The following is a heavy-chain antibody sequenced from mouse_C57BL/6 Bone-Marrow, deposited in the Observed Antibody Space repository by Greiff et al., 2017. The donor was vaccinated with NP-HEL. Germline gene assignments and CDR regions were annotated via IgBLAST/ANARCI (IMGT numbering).Heavy chain of an antibody. J-gene: IGHJ4*01. CDR1: GFTFSDYY. CDR2: ISNGGGST. V-gene: IGHV5-12*01. CDR3: ARTPYGSSYYAMDY. D-gene: IGHD1-1*01. Sequence: EVKLMESGGGLVQPGGSLKLSCAASGFTFSDYYMYWVRQTPEKRLEWVAYISNGGGSTYYPDTVKGRFTISRDNAKNTLYLQMSRLKSEDTAMYYCARTPYGSSYYAMDYWGQGTSVTVSS.